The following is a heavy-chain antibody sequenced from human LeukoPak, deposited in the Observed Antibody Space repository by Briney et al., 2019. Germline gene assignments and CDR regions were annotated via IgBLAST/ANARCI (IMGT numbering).Heavy chain of an antibody. J-gene: IGHJ4*02. CDR2: ISSSSSYI. D-gene: IGHD3-3*01. CDR1: GFTFSSYS. CDR3: ARVAVPRFLEWSHFDY. Sequence: GGSLRLSCAASGFTFSSYSMNWVRQAPGKGLEWVSSISSSSSYIYYADLVKGRFTISRDNAKNSLYLQMNSLRAEDTAVYYCARVAVPRFLEWSHFDYWGQGTLVTVSS. V-gene: IGHV3-21*01.